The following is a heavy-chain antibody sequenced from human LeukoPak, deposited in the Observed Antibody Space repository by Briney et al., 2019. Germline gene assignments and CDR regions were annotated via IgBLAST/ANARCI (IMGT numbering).Heavy chain of an antibody. CDR1: GFTFSSYE. D-gene: IGHD3-22*01. V-gene: IGHV3-48*03. CDR3: ATTPGSSGYYPLGY. J-gene: IGHJ4*02. Sequence: GGSLRLSCAASGFTFSSYEMNWVRQAPGKGMEWVSYISSSGSTIYYADSVKGRFTISRDNAKNSLYLQMNSLRAEDTAVYYCATTPGSSGYYPLGYWGQGTLVTVSS. CDR2: ISSSGSTI.